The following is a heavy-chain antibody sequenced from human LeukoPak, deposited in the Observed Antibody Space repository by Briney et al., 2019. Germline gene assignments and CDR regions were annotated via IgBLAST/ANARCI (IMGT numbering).Heavy chain of an antibody. CDR1: GFTFSGYA. D-gene: IGHD3-22*01. CDR2: ISGSGSTT. CDR3: ATGSGYYYGH. V-gene: IGHV3-23*01. J-gene: IGHJ4*02. Sequence: GGSLRLSCAASGFTFSGYAMSWVRQAPGKGLEWVSTISGSGSTTYYADSVKGRFTISRDNSKNTLYLQMSSLRAEDTAVYYCATGSGYYYGHWGQGTLVTVSS.